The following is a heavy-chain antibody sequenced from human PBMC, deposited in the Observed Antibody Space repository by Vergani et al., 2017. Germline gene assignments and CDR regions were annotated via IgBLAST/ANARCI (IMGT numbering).Heavy chain of an antibody. V-gene: IGHV1-69*01. CDR1: GGTFSSYA. D-gene: IGHD3-16*02. CDR3: ARYDYVWGSYRPRAFDI. J-gene: IGHJ3*02. CDR2: IIPIFGTA. Sequence: QVQLVQSGAEVKKPGSSVKVSCKASGGTFSSYAISWVRQAPGQGLEWMGGIIPIFGTANYAQKFQGRVTITADESTSTAYMEPSSLRSEDTAVYYCARYDYVWGSYRPRAFDIWGQGTMVTVSS.